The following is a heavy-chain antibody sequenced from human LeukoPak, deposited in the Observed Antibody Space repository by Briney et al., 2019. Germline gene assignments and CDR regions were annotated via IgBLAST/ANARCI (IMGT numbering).Heavy chain of an antibody. CDR2: IYYSGST. J-gene: IGHJ4*02. D-gene: IGHD5-18*01. V-gene: IGHV4-59*01. Sequence: SETLSLTCSFSGGSISKYYWSWVRQPPGKGLEWVGYIYYSGSTDYNPSLKSRVTISIDTSKNHFSLRLSSVTAADTASYYCARGYAYGPNYYFDYWGQGTLVTVSS. CDR1: GGSISKYY. CDR3: ARGYAYGPNYYFDY.